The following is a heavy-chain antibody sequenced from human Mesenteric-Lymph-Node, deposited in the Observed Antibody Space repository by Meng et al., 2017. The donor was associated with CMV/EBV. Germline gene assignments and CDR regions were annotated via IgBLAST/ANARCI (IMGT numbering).Heavy chain of an antibody. CDR3: AKDRIMITFGGSDY. V-gene: IGHV3-30*02. D-gene: IGHD3-16*01. CDR2: IRYDGSNK. CDR1: GFTFSSYG. Sequence: GESLKISCAASGFTFSSYGMHWVRQAPGKGLEWVAFIRYDGSNKYYADSVKGRFTISRDNSKNTLYLQMNSPRAEDTAVYYCAKDRIMITFGGSDYWGQGALVTVSS. J-gene: IGHJ4*02.